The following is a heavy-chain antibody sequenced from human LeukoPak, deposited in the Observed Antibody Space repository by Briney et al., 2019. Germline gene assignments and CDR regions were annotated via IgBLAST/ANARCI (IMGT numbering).Heavy chain of an antibody. CDR2: IIPIFGTA. V-gene: IGHV1-69*05. J-gene: IGHJ4*02. CDR3: ARDNDFDY. D-gene: IGHD2-8*01. Sequence: SVKVSCKASGGTFSSYAISWVRQAPGQGLEWMGGIIPIFGTANYAQKFQGRVTMTRDRSTSTVYMELSSLRSEDTAVYYCARDNDFDYWGQGTLVTVSS. CDR1: GGTFSSYA.